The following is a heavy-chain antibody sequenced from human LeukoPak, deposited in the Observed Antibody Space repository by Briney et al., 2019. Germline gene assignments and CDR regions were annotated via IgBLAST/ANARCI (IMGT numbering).Heavy chain of an antibody. CDR2: IIPIFGIA. Sequence: SVKVSYKASGGTFSSYAISWVRQAPGQGLEWMGRIIPIFGIANYAQKFQGRVTITADKSTSTAYMELSSLRSEDTAVYYCARGLVGATSAYFDYWGQGTLVTVSS. CDR1: GGTFSSYA. D-gene: IGHD1-26*01. J-gene: IGHJ4*02. CDR3: ARGLVGATSAYFDY. V-gene: IGHV1-69*04.